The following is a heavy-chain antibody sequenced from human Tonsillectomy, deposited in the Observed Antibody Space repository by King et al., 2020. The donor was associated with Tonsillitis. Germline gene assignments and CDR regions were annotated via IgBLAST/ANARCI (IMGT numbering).Heavy chain of an antibody. CDR1: GSTFRSYW. J-gene: IGHJ3*02. D-gene: IGHD1-26*01. V-gene: IGHV3-74*01. CDR3: ARDPSGSYRTLWYQDREENASDI. Sequence: EVQLVESGGGLVQPGGSLRLSCAASGSTFRSYWMHWVRQAPGKGLVWVSRINSDGSSTTYADSVKGRFTISRDNAKNTLYLQMNSLRPEDTAVYYCARDPSGSYRTLWYQDREENASDIWGQGTMVTVSS. CDR2: INSDGSST.